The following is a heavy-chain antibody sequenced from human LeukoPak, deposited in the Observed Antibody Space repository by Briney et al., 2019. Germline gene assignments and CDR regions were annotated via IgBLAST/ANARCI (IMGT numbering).Heavy chain of an antibody. D-gene: IGHD3-10*02. CDR2: ISSSGSTI. Sequence: GGSLRLPCAASGFTFSSYEMDWVRQAPGKGLEWVSYISSSGSTIYYADSVKGRFTISRDNAKNSLYLQMNSLRAEDTAVYYCAELGITMIGGVWGKGTTVTISS. CDR3: AELGITMIGGV. V-gene: IGHV3-48*03. CDR1: GFTFSSYE. J-gene: IGHJ6*04.